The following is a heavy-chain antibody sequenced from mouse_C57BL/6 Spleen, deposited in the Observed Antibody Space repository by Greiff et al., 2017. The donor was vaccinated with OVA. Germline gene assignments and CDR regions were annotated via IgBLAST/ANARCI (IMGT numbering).Heavy chain of an antibody. V-gene: IGHV1-26*01. CDR3: ARRRVYSNTLDY. Sequence: EVQLQQSGPELVKPGASVKISCKASGYTFTDYYMNWVKQSHGKSLEWIGDINPNNGGTSYNQKFKGKATLTVDKSSSTAYMELRSLTSEDSAVYYCARRRVYSNTLDYWGQGTTLTVSS. CDR2: INPNNGGT. CDR1: GYTFTDYY. J-gene: IGHJ2*01. D-gene: IGHD2-5*01.